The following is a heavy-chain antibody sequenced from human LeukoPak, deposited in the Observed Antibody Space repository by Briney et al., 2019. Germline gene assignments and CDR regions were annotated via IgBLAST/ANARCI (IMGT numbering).Heavy chain of an antibody. CDR1: GYTFTSYD. D-gene: IGHD3-22*01. J-gene: IGHJ4*02. Sequence: GASVKVCCKASGYTFTSYDINWVRQATGQGLEWMGWMNPNSGNTGYAQKFQGRVTMARNTSISTAYMELSSLRSEDTAVYYCARAYVVSRPLWGRSSRRSGYYGYWGQGTLVTVSS. CDR3: ARAYVVSRPLWGRSSRRSGYYGY. CDR2: MNPNSGNT. V-gene: IGHV1-8*01.